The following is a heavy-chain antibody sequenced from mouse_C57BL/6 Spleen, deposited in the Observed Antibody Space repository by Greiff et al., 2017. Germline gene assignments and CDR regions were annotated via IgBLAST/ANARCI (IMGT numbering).Heavy chain of an antibody. D-gene: IGHD1-1*01. V-gene: IGHV1-26*01. J-gene: IGHJ4*01. CDR1: GYTFTDYY. Sequence: VQLQRSGPELVKPGASVKISCKASGYTFTDYYMNWVKQSHGKSLEWIGDINPNNGGTSYNQKFKGKATLTVDQSSSTAYMELRSLTSEDSAVYYCARSAYYGSSYNAMDYWGQGTSVTVSS. CDR2: INPNNGGT. CDR3: ARSAYYGSSYNAMDY.